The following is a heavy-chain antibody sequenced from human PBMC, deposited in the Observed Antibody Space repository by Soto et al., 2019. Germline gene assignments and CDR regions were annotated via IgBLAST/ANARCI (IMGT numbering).Heavy chain of an antibody. J-gene: IGHJ4*02. CDR1: GGSISSSSYY. Sequence: QLQLQESGPGLVKPSETLSLTCTVSGGSISSSSYYWGWIRQPPGKGLEWIGSIYYSGSTYYNPSLKSRVTISVDTSKNQFSLKLSSVTAADTAVYYCARAQYCSGGSCYSTRYYFDYWGQGTLVTVSS. D-gene: IGHD2-15*01. CDR2: IYYSGST. CDR3: ARAQYCSGGSCYSTRYYFDY. V-gene: IGHV4-39*01.